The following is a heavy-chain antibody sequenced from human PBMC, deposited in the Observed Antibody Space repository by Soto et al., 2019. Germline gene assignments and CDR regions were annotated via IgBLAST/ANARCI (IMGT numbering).Heavy chain of an antibody. CDR3: SRRRRRYYDMDV. CDR2: IDPSDPSDSYT. Sequence: PGEPLYISCKGSGYSFTSYWISWVRQMPGKGLEWMGRIDPSDPSDSYTKYSPSFQGHVTISADNSINTAYLQWSSLKASDTATYYCSRRRRRYYDMDVWGRGNTV. V-gene: IGHV5-10-1*01. CDR1: GYSFTSYW. J-gene: IGHJ6*02.